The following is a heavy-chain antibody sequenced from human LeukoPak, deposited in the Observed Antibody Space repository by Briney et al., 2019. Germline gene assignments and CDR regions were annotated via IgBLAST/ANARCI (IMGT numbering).Heavy chain of an antibody. V-gene: IGHV1-69*04. CDR1: GGTFSSYA. CDR2: IIPILGIA. CDR3: ARDVRVMSSGWHKSTD. J-gene: IGHJ4*02. D-gene: IGHD6-19*01. Sequence: ASVKVSCKASGGTFSSYAISWVRQAPGQGLEWMRRIIPILGIANYAQKFQGRVTITADKSTSTAYMELSSLRSEDTAVYYCARDVRVMSSGWHKSTDWGQGTLVTVSS.